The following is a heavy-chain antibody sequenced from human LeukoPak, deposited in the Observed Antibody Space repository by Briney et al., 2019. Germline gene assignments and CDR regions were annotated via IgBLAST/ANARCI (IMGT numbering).Heavy chain of an antibody. CDR1: GYTFSSGE. CDR3: AKGEGRYEAEYFQH. V-gene: IGHV3-23*01. J-gene: IGHJ1*01. CDR2: ISGSGGRT. D-gene: IGHD1-14*01. Sequence: GGSQTLSCADYGYTFSSGEMRGVREAPRMALEWVPAISGSGGRTYYADSVKGRFTISRDNSKNTLYLQMNSLRAEDTAVYYCAKGEGRYEAEYFQHWGQGTLVTVSS.